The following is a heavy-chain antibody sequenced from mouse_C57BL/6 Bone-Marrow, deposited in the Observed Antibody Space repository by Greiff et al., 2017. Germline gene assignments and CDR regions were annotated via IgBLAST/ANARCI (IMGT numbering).Heavy chain of an antibody. Sequence: QVQLQQPGAELVKPGASVKLSCKASGYTFTSYWMHWVKQRPGQGLEWIGMIHPNSGSTNYNEKFKSKATLTVDKSSSTAYMQLSSLTSEDSAVYYCASGIYYYGSSLAMDCWGQGTSVTVSS. D-gene: IGHD1-1*01. J-gene: IGHJ4*01. CDR2: IHPNSGST. CDR1: GYTFTSYW. CDR3: ASGIYYYGSSLAMDC. V-gene: IGHV1-64*01.